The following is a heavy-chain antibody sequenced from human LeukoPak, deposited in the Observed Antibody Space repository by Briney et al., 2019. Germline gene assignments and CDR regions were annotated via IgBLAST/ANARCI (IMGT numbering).Heavy chain of an antibody. CDR3: ARDRDFWRGPIVY. CDR1: GYSFTTYG. CDR2: ISAYNGNT. J-gene: IGHJ4*02. Sequence: GESLKISCKGSGYSFTTYGISWVRQAPGQGLEWMGWISAYNGNTNYAQKLQGRVTMTTDTSTSTAYMELRSLRSDDTAVYYCARDRDFWRGPIVYWGQGTLVTVSS. D-gene: IGHD3-3*01. V-gene: IGHV1-18*01.